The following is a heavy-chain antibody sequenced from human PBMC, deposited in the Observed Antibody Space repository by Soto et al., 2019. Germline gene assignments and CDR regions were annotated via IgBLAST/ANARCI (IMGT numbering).Heavy chain of an antibody. Sequence: EVQLVESGGGLVQPGGSLRLYCAASGFTFSNYHMNWVRQAPGKGLEWVSYISRSSTTIYYADSVKGRFTISRDNAKTSLSLQMNSLRAEDTAVYYCVRDEGGPTWGQGTLVTVSS. J-gene: IGHJ5*02. V-gene: IGHV3-48*01. CDR3: VRDEGGPT. CDR1: GFTFSNYH. CDR2: ISRSSTTI.